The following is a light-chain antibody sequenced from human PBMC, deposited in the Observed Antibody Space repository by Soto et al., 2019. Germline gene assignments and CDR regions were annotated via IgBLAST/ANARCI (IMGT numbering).Light chain of an antibody. V-gene: IGKV3-20*01. CDR1: QCVSSSY. CDR3: QQYGGSPFT. J-gene: IGKJ3*01. Sequence: EIVLTQSPGTLSSSPGERATLSCRASQCVSSSYLAWYQQKPGQAPRLLIYGASSRATGIPDRFSGSGSGTDFTLTISRLEPEDFAVYYCQQYGGSPFTFGPGTKVDIK. CDR2: GAS.